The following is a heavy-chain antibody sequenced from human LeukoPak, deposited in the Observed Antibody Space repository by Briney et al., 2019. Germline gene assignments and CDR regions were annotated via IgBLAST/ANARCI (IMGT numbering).Heavy chain of an antibody. CDR2: IYTSGST. CDR1: GGSISSYY. V-gene: IGHV4-4*09. Sequence: SETLSLTRTVSGGSISSYYWSWIRQPPGKGLEWIGYIYTSGSTNYNPSLKSRVTISVDTSKNQFSLKLSSVTAADTAVYYCARSGGWQSPFDYWGQGTLVTVSS. D-gene: IGHD6-19*01. CDR3: ARSGGWQSPFDY. J-gene: IGHJ4*02.